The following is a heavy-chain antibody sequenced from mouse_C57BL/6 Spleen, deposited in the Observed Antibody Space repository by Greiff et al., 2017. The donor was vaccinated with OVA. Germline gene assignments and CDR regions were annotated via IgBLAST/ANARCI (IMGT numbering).Heavy chain of an antibody. V-gene: IGHV5-16*01. CDR1: GFTFSDSY. CDR3: ARVNKFITTVVATDAMDY. CDR2: IIYDGSST. J-gene: IGHJ4*01. Sequence: EVKLVESEGGLVQPGRSMKLSCTASGFTFSDSYMAWVRQVPEKGLEWVANIIYDGSSTYYLDSLKSRFIISRTNAKNILYLQMISLKSEDTATYYCARVNKFITTVVATDAMDYWGQGTSVTVSS. D-gene: IGHD1-1*01.